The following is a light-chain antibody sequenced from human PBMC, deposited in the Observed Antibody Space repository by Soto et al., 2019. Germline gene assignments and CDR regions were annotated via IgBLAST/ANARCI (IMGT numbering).Light chain of an antibody. CDR1: QSVSNNY. Sequence: EIVLTQSPGTLSLSPVERATLSCMASQSVSNNYLAWYQQKPGQAPRLLIYGASNRATGIPDRFSGSGSGTDLTLTISRLEPEDFAVYYCQQYGSSGTFGQGTKVDIK. CDR2: GAS. V-gene: IGKV3-20*01. J-gene: IGKJ1*01. CDR3: QQYGSSGT.